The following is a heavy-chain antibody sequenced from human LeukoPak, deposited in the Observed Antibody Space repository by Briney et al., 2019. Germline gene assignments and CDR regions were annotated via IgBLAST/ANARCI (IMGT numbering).Heavy chain of an antibody. CDR1: GLTFSSYG. CDR3: ARDRDYYDSSGYDY. D-gene: IGHD3-22*01. J-gene: IGHJ4*02. Sequence: GGSLRLSCAASGLTFSSYGMHWVRQAPGKGLEWVAVIWYDGSNKYYADSVKGRFTISRDNSKNTLYLQMNSLRAEDTAVYYCARDRDYYDSSGYDYWGQGTLVTVSS. CDR2: IWYDGSNK. V-gene: IGHV3-33*01.